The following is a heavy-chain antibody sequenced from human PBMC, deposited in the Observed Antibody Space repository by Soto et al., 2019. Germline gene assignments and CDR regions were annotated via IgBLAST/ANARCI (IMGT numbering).Heavy chain of an antibody. D-gene: IGHD3-22*01. Sequence: QVQLQESGPGLVKPSETLALTCTVSGGSISSYYWSWIRQPPVKGLEWIGYIDYSGSTNYNPSLKRRVTISVDTSKNQFSLKRSSVTAADTAVYYCARATYYYDSSGYYSPAFDIWGQGTMVTVSS. CDR1: GGSISSYY. CDR3: ARATYYYDSSGYYSPAFDI. CDR2: IDYSGST. V-gene: IGHV4-59*01. J-gene: IGHJ3*02.